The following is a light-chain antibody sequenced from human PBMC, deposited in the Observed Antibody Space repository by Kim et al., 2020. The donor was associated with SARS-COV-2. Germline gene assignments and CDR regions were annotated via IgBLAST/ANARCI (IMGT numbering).Light chain of an antibody. CDR2: GAS. V-gene: IGKV3-15*01. CDR3: HQYNDWPPGDT. Sequence: SPGESATLSCRASQSVGTNLAWYQHKPGQPPRLLIYGASTRAPGVPGRFSGTGSGTDFTLTVSSLQSEDFAVYYCHQYNDWPPGDTFGQGTKLEI. J-gene: IGKJ2*01. CDR1: QSVGTN.